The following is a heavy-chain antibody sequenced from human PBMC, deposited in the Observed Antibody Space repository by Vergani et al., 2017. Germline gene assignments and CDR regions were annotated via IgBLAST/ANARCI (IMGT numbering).Heavy chain of an antibody. CDR1: GGSISSGSYY. CDR3: ARVYAVGATWEGGGYFDL. V-gene: IGHV4-61*02. CDR2: IYTSGST. D-gene: IGHD1-26*01. Sequence: QVQLQESGPGLVKPSQTLSLTCTVSGGSISSGSYYWSWIRPPAGQGLEWIGRIYTSGSTNYNPTLKSRVTISVDTSKNQFSLKLSAVTAAGTAVYYCARVYAVGATWEGGGYFDLWGRGTLVTVSS. J-gene: IGHJ2*01.